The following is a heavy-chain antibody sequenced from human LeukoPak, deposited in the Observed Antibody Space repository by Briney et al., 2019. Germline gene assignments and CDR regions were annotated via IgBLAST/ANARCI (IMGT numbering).Heavy chain of an antibody. V-gene: IGHV1-69*01. D-gene: IGHD3-9*01. CDR3: AREFHYYDIEMSAQFDP. Sequence: GASVKVSCKASGGTFSSYAISWVRQAPGQGLEWMGGIIPIFGTANYAQKFQGRVTITADESTSTAYMELSSLRSEDTAVYYCAREFHYYDIEMSAQFDPWGQGTLVTVSS. CDR1: GGTFSSYA. J-gene: IGHJ5*02. CDR2: IIPIFGTA.